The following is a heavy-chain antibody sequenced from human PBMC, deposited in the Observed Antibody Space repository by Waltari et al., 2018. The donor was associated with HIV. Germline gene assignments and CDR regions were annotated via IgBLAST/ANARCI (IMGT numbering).Heavy chain of an antibody. CDR3: ASARETMGVDFDS. D-gene: IGHD3-3*01. CDR2: AIPMFGTA. J-gene: IGHJ5*01. CDR1: GGAFVSHS. V-gene: IGHV1-69*08. Sequence: QVHLVQSGAEVKKPGSSVKVSCKASGGAFVSHSFNWVRQAPGQGLEGMGRAIPMFGTANYARKFQGRVTITADKSTTTAYMELNGLRIDDTAVYYCASARETMGVDFDSWGQGTLVTVS.